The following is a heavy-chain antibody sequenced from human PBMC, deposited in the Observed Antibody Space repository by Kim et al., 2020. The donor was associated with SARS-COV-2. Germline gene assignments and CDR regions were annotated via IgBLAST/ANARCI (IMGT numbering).Heavy chain of an antibody. CDR2: TYYRSKWYN. CDR1: GDSVSSDSAA. CDR3: AREPRDCIRTSCHFDY. V-gene: IGHV6-1*01. J-gene: IGHJ4*02. Sequence: SQTLSLTCVISGDSVSSDSAAWNWIRQSPSRGLEWLGRTYYRSKWYNDYGVSVKSRVTVNPDTSKNQFSLQLNSVTPEDTVVYYCAREPRDCIRTSCHFDYWGQGILVTVSS. D-gene: IGHD2-2*01.